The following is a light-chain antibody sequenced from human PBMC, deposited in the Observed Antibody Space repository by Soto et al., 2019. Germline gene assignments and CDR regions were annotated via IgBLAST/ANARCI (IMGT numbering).Light chain of an antibody. J-gene: IGLJ2*01. CDR2: DVS. V-gene: IGLV2-14*01. CDR3: NSYSSSSTLV. CDR1: SSDVGGYDY. Sequence: QSVLTQPASVSGSPGQSITISCTGTSSDVGGYDYVSWYQQHPGKAPKLMIYDVSIRPSGVSNRFSGSKSGNTASLTISGLQAEDEADYYCNSYSSSSTLVFGGGTKVTVL.